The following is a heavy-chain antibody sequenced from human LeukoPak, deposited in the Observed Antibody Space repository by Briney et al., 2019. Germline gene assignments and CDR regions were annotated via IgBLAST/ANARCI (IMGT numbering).Heavy chain of an antibody. CDR2: INHSGST. V-gene: IGHV4-34*01. Sequence: PSETLSLTCAVYGGSFSGYYWGWIRQPPGKGLEWIGEINHSGSTNYNPSLKSRVTISVDTSKNQFSLKLSSVTAADTAVYYCARIRRAYDILTGYSGYYFDYWGQGTLVTVSS. D-gene: IGHD3-9*01. CDR3: ARIRRAYDILTGYSGYYFDY. CDR1: GGSFSGYY. J-gene: IGHJ4*02.